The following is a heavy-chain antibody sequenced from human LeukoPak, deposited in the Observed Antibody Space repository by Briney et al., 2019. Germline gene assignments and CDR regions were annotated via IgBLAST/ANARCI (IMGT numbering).Heavy chain of an antibody. CDR3: ARGRWTATETTYYLDY. CDR1: GYSFSDYA. V-gene: IGHV1-3*01. CDR2: INAGNGKT. D-gene: IGHD4-17*01. Sequence: GASVKVSCKASGYSFSDYAIQWVRQAPGQRLEWMGWINAGNGKTKYSQNFQGRGTITRDRSASTAYMELSSLRSEGTSIYYCARGRWTATETTYYLDYWGQGTLVTVSS. J-gene: IGHJ4*02.